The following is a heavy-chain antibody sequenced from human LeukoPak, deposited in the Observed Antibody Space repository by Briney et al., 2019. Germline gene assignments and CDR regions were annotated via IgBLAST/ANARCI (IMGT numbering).Heavy chain of an antibody. V-gene: IGHV4-34*01. CDR1: GGSFSGYY. CDR3: ARDDKEIISDYGDYLGYGMDV. J-gene: IGHJ6*02. CDR2: INHSGST. D-gene: IGHD4-17*01. Sequence: PSETLSLTCAVYGGSFSGYYWSWIRQPPGKGLEWIGEINHSGSTNYNPSLKSRVTISVDTSKNQFSLKLSSVTAADTAVYYCARDDKEIISDYGDYLGYGMDVWGQGTTVTVSS.